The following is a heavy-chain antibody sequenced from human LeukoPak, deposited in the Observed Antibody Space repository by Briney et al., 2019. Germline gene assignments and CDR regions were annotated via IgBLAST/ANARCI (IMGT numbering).Heavy chain of an antibody. J-gene: IGHJ6*04. CDR3: ARHPPTTVSDV. CDR1: GGSISSYY. Sequence: SETLSLTCTVSGGSISSYYWGWIRQPPGKGLEWIGSIYYSGSTYYNPSLKSRVTISVDTSKNQFSLKLSSVTAADTAVYYCARHPPTTVSDVWGKGTTVTVSS. CDR2: IYYSGST. V-gene: IGHV4-39*01. D-gene: IGHD4-11*01.